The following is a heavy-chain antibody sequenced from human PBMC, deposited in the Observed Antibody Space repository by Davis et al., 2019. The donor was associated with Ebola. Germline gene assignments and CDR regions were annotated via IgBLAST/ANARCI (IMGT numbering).Heavy chain of an antibody. V-gene: IGHV3-21*01. CDR2: ISSSSSYI. Sequence: GGSLRLSCAASGFTFSSYSMNWVRQAPGKGLEWVTSISSSSSYIYYADSVKGRFTISRDNAKNSLYLQMNSLRAEDTAVYYCARYLGRYCSGGSCQPIDYWGQGTLVTVSS. J-gene: IGHJ4*02. D-gene: IGHD2-15*01. CDR1: GFTFSSYS. CDR3: ARYLGRYCSGGSCQPIDY.